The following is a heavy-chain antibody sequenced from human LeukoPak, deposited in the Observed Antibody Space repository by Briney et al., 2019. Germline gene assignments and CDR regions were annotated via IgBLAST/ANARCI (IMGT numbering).Heavy chain of an antibody. CDR2: IRDSDGRT. CDR1: GFTLSSYA. V-gene: IGHV3-23*01. CDR3: AKSGNTETVDY. D-gene: IGHD6-25*01. J-gene: IGHJ4*02. Sequence: PGGSLRLSCAASGFTLSSYAMSWGRQTPGKGLECVSTIRDSDGRTYYADSVEGRFIISRDNSTNTLYLQMNSLRAGDTAIYYCAKSGNTETVDYWGQGTLVTVSS.